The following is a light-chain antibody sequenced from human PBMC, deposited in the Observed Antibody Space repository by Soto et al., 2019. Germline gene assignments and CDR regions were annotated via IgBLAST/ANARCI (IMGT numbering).Light chain of an antibody. V-gene: IGKV1-16*01. Sequence: DIQMTQSPSTLSGSVGDRVTISCRMSQGISSYLAWYQQKPGKAPELLIYAASTLQSGVPSRFSGSGSGTEFTLTISSLQPDDFATYYCQQYNSYPITFGQVTRLESK. J-gene: IGKJ5*01. CDR2: AAS. CDR1: QGISSY. CDR3: QQYNSYPIT.